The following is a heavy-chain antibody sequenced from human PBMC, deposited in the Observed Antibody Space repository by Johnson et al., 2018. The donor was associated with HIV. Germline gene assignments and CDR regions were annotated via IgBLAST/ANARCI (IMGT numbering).Heavy chain of an antibody. CDR3: ARDLLGMDDAFDI. Sequence: VQLVESGGGVVQPGRSLRLSCAASGFTVSSNYMSRVRQAPGKGLEWVSVIYSGGSTYYADSVKGRFTISRENAKNSLYLQMNSLRAEDTAVYYCARDLLGMDDAFDIWGQGTMVTVSS. CDR2: IYSGGST. J-gene: IGHJ3*02. D-gene: IGHD7-27*01. CDR1: GFTVSSNY. V-gene: IGHV3-66*01.